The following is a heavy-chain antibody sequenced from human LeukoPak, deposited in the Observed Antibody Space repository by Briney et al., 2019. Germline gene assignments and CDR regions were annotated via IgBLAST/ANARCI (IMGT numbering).Heavy chain of an antibody. CDR2: IYTSGST. CDR1: GGSISSYY. Sequence: SETLSLTGTVPGGSISSYYWSWFRRPAGKGLEWIGRIYTSGSTNYNPSLKSRVTMSVDTSKNQFSLKLSSVTAADTAVYYCARESVWNAFDIWGQGTMVTVSS. J-gene: IGHJ3*02. CDR3: ARESVWNAFDI. D-gene: IGHD1-14*01. V-gene: IGHV4-4*07.